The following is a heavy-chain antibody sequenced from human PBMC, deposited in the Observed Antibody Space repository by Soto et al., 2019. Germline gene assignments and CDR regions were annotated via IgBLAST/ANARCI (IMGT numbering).Heavy chain of an antibody. D-gene: IGHD1-1*01. Sequence: SETLSLTCSVSGDSISTYYWSLFRQPPVNLLELLVYIHFSFITNYNPSLNGRVTISSYTSNISHFSLKLTSFTAADSAVYYCARLRYEGRQRDFDYWGQGTLVTVSS. J-gene: IGHJ4*02. V-gene: IGHV4-59*08. CDR2: IHFSFIT. CDR3: ARLRYEGRQRDFDY. CDR1: GDSISTYY.